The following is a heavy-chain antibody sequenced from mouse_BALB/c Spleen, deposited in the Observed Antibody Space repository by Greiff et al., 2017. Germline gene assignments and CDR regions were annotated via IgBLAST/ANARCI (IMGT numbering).Heavy chain of an antibody. D-gene: IGHD2-1*01. J-gene: IGHJ2*01. CDR3: VCGNYVGFDY. CDR1: GDSITSGY. Sequence: EVKVVESGPSLVKPSQTLSLTCSVTGDSITSGYWNWIRKFPGNKLEYMGYISYSGSTYYNPSLKSRISITRDTSKNQYYLQLNSVTTEDTATYYCVCGNYVGFDYWGQGTTLTVSS. V-gene: IGHV3-8*02. CDR2: ISYSGST.